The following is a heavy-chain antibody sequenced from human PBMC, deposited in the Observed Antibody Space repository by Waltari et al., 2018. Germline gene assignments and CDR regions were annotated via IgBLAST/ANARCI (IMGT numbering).Heavy chain of an antibody. CDR2: ISGSGGST. Sequence: EVQLLESGGGLVQPGGSLRLSCAASGFTFSSYAMRWVRPAPGKGLEWVSAISGSGGSTYYADSVKGRFTISRDNSKNTLYLQMNSLRAEDTAVYYCAKDYYDSSGLGYFFDYWGQGTLVTVSS. J-gene: IGHJ4*02. V-gene: IGHV3-23*01. D-gene: IGHD3-22*01. CDR1: GFTFSSYA. CDR3: AKDYYDSSGLGYFFDY.